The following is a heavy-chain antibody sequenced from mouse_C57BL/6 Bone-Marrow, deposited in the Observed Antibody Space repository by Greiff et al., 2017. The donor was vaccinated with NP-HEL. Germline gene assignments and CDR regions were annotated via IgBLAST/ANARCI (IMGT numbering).Heavy chain of an antibody. CDR3: ARPTSFAY. J-gene: IGHJ3*01. V-gene: IGHV5-12*01. CDR2: ISNGGGST. Sequence: EVKLQESGGGLVQPGGSLKLSCAASGFTFSDYYMYWVRQTPEKRLEWVAYISNGGGSTYYPDTVKGRFTISRDNAKNTLYLQMSRLKSEDTAMYYCARPTSFAYWGQGTLVTVSA. CDR1: GFTFSDYY. D-gene: IGHD4-1*02.